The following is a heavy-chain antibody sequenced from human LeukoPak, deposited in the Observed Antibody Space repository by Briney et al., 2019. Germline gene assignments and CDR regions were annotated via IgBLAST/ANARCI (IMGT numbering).Heavy chain of an antibody. CDR3: ARYFFLGSSGENWFDP. D-gene: IGHD3-10*01. J-gene: IGHJ5*02. CDR2: IYYSGST. CDR1: GGSISSGDDY. V-gene: IGHV4-30-4*01. Sequence: PSETLSLTCTVSGGSISSGDDYWSWIRQPPGKGLEWIGYIYYSGSTYYNPSLKSRVTISVDTSKNQFSLKLSSVTAADTAVYYCARYFFLGSSGENWFDPWGQGTLVTVSS.